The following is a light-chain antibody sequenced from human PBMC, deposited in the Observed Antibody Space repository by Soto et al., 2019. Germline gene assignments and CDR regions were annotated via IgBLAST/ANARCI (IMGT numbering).Light chain of an antibody. J-gene: IGLJ1*01. CDR3: CSYAGSSTPGEV. V-gene: IGLV2-23*02. CDR1: SSDVGSYNL. CDR2: EVS. Sequence: QSALTQPASVSGSPGQSITISCTGTSSDVGSYNLVSWYQQHPGKAPKLMIYEVSKRPSGVSNRFSGSKSGNTASLTISGLQAEDEADYYCCSYAGSSTPGEVFGTGTKVTVL.